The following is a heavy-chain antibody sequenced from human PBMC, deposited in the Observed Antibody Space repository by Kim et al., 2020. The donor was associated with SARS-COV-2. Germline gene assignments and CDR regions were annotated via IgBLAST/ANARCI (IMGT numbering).Heavy chain of an antibody. CDR3: ARLNSIWLLGAGMDV. CDR2: IDPSDSYT. D-gene: IGHD3-9*01. J-gene: IGHJ6*02. Sequence: GESLKISCKGSGYSFTSYWISWVRQMPGKGLEWMGRIDPSDSYTNYSPSFQGHVTISADKSISTAYLQWSSLKASDTAMYYCARLNSIWLLGAGMDVWGQGTTVTVSS. V-gene: IGHV5-10-1*01. CDR1: GYSFTSYW.